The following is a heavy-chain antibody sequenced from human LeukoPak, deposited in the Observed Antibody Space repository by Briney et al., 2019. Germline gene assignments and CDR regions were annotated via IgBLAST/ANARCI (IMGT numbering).Heavy chain of an antibody. CDR3: ARGGLEWKIDY. D-gene: IGHD3-3*01. CDR2: ISSSSSYI. CDR1: GFTFSSYS. J-gene: IGHJ4*02. Sequence: GGSLRLSCAAPGFTFSSYSMNWVRQAPGKGLEWVSSISSSSSYIYYADSVKGRFTISRDNAKNSLYLQMNSLRAEDTAVYYCARGGLEWKIDYWGQGTLVTVSS. V-gene: IGHV3-21*01.